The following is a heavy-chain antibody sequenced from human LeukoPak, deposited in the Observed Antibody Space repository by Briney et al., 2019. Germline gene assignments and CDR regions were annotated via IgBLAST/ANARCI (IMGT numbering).Heavy chain of an antibody. CDR3: ATGRAYYYMDA. Sequence: SETLSLTCVVYGGSFSGNYWSWIRQPPGKGLEWIGEINHSGSTNYNPSLKSRVTISVDTSKNQFSLKLSSVTAADTAVYYCATGRAYYYMDAWGKGTTVTVSS. J-gene: IGHJ6*03. V-gene: IGHV4-34*01. CDR1: GGSFSGNY. CDR2: INHSGST.